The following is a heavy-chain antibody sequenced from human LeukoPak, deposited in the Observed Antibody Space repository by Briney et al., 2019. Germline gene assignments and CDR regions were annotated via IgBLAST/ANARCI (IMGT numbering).Heavy chain of an antibody. D-gene: IGHD1-26*01. Sequence: GGSLRLSCAASGITVSTNYMSWVRQAPGKGLEWVSSISYTGTYIYYADSVKGRFTISRDNAQNSLYLQMNSLRAEDTAIYYCVRDRGTYRPIDYWGQGTLVTVSS. CDR3: VRDRGTYRPIDY. CDR2: ISYTGTYI. V-gene: IGHV3-21*04. CDR1: GITVSTNY. J-gene: IGHJ4*02.